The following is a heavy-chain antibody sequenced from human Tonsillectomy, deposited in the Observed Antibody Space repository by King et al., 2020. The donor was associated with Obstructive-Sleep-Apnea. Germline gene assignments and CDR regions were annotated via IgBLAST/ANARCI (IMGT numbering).Heavy chain of an antibody. CDR1: GFTFSSYS. V-gene: IGHV3-48*04. CDR2: FSISSSTI. Sequence: VQLVESGGGLLQPGGSLRLSCAASGFTFSSYSMNWVPQAPGRGLGWVSYFSISSSTIYYADSVKGRFTISRDNAKNSLYLQMNSLRAEDTAVYYCARDSGNWGQGTLVTVSS. CDR3: ARDSGN. D-gene: IGHD1-1*01. J-gene: IGHJ4*02.